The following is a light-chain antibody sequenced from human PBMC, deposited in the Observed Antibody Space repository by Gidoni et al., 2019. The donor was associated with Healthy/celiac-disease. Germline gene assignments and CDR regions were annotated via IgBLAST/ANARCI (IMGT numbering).Light chain of an antibody. CDR1: QGISSY. V-gene: IGKV1-8*01. Sequence: AIRMTQSPSSFSASTGDRVTITCRASQGISSYLAWYQQKPGKAPKLLISAASTLQRGVPSRFSGRGSGTDFTLTISCLQSEDFATYYCQQYYSYLLTFGGXTKVEIK. J-gene: IGKJ4*01. CDR3: QQYYSYLLT. CDR2: AAS.